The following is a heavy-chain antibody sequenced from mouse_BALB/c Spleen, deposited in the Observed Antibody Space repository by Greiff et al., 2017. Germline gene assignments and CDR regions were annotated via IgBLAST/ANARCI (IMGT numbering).Heavy chain of an antibody. CDR2: IDPSDSYT. Sequence: VQLQQPGAELVKPGASVKMSCKASGYTFTSYWMHWVKQRPGQGLEWIGVIDPSDSYTSYNQKFKGKATLTVDTSSSTAYMQLSSLTSEDSAVYYCTRDPSYYGNYKDYWGQGTTLTVSS. D-gene: IGHD2-10*01. V-gene: IGHV1S127*01. CDR3: TRDPSYYGNYKDY. CDR1: GYTFTSYW. J-gene: IGHJ2*01.